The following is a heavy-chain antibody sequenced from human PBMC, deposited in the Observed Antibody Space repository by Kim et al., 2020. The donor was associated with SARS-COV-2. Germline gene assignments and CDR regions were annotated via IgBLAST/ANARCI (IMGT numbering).Heavy chain of an antibody. CDR3: ATYDSSSWYGEYFQH. CDR1: GYTFTSYY. Sequence: ASVKVSCKASGYTFTSYYMHWVRQAPGQGLEWMGIINPSGGSTSYAQKFQGRVTMTRDTSTSTVYMELSSLRSEDTAVYYCATYDSSSWYGEYFQHWGQGTLVTVSS. CDR2: INPSGGST. J-gene: IGHJ1*01. D-gene: IGHD6-13*01. V-gene: IGHV1-46*01.